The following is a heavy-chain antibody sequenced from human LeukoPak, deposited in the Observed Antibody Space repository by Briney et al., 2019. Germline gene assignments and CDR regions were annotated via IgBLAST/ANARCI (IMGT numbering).Heavy chain of an antibody. CDR3: ASELQKLSSGWYKDY. J-gene: IGHJ4*02. V-gene: IGHV1-69*04. CDR1: GGTFSSYA. CDR2: IIPILGIA. D-gene: IGHD6-19*01. Sequence: SVKVSCKASGGTFSSYAISWVRQAPGQGLEWMGRIIPILGIANCAQKFQGRVTITADKSTSTAYMELSSLRSEDTAVYYCASELQKLSSGWYKDYWGQGTLVTVSS.